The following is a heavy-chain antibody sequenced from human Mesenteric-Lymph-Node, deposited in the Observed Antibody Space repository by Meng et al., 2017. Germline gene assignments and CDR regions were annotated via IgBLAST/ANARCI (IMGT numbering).Heavy chain of an antibody. CDR3: GREAGSKGLYLWDLDY. CDR1: GFTYFSVSW. Sequence: GGSLRLSCAASGFTYFSVSWMAWVRQRPGMGLEWVANIRPDGSETYYVDSARGRFTISRDNAKNSVYLQMNSLSLEDTALYYCGREAGSKGLYLWDLDYWGQGTLVTVSS. V-gene: IGHV3-7*01. D-gene: IGHD2-8*02. CDR2: IRPDGSET. J-gene: IGHJ4*02.